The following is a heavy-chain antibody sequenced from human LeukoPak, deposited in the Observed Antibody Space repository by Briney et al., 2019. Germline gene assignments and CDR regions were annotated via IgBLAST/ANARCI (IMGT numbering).Heavy chain of an antibody. CDR3: ARDSSSLYYFDY. D-gene: IGHD6-13*01. CDR2: ISSSSSYI. J-gene: IGHJ4*02. Sequence: GGSLRLSCAASGFTFSNYSMNWVRQAPGKGLEWVSSISSSSSYIYYADSVKGRFTISRDNAKNSLYLQMNSLRAEDTAVYYCARDSSSLYYFDYWGQGTLVTVSS. CDR1: GFTFSNYS. V-gene: IGHV3-21*01.